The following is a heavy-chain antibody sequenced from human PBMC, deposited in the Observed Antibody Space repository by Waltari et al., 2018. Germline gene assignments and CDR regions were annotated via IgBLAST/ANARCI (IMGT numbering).Heavy chain of an antibody. CDR1: GGSFRTYA. V-gene: IGHV1-69*01. CDR2: IIVIFGTG. CDR3: ARGISGSGRDAFDI. Sequence: QVQLVQSGAEVKKPGSSGKVSCKASGGSFRTYAIGWVRPAPGQGLEWMGGIIVIFGTGNYAQKFQGRLTINADESTRTAYMELSSLRSDDTAVYFCARGISGSGRDAFDIWGQGTKVTVSS. J-gene: IGHJ3*02. D-gene: IGHD2-21*01.